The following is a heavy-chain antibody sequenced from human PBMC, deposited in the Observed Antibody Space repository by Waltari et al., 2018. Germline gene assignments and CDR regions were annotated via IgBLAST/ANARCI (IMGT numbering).Heavy chain of an antibody. CDR1: GGPLSSSSYY. CDR2: IYYSGST. Sequence: QLQLQESGPGLVKPSETLSLTCTVSGGPLSSSSYYWGWIRQPPGKGLEWIGSIYYSGSTYYNPSLKSRVTISVDTSKNQFSLKLSSVTAADTAVYYCARHPDNDYYDSSGYYYGDDYWGQGTLVTVSS. J-gene: IGHJ4*02. V-gene: IGHV4-39*01. D-gene: IGHD3-22*01. CDR3: ARHPDNDYYDSSGYYYGDDY.